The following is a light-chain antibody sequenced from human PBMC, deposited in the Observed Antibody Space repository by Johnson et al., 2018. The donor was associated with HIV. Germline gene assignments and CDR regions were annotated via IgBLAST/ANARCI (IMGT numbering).Light chain of an antibody. CDR3: GTWDSSLSAPYV. CDR1: SSNIGNNY. Sequence: QSVLTQPPSVSAAPGQKVTISCSGSSSNIGNNYVSWYQQFPGTAPKLLIYENNKRPSGIPDRFSGSKSGTSATLGITGLQTGDEADYYSGTWDSSLSAPYVFGTGTTSTVL. V-gene: IGLV1-51*02. J-gene: IGLJ1*01. CDR2: ENN.